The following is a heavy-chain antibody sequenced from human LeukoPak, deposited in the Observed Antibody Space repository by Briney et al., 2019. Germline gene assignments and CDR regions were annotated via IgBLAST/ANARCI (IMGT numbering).Heavy chain of an antibody. V-gene: IGHV3-53*01. Sequence: GGSLRLSCAASGLTVSSYYMNWVRQAPGKGLEWVSVIYSDGSTYYADSVKGRFTISRDNAKNSLYLQMNSLRAEDTAVYYCARDRVQLWLQDYYYGMDVWGQGTTVTVSS. CDR2: IYSDGST. CDR1: GLTVSSYY. CDR3: ARDRVQLWLQDYYYGMDV. D-gene: IGHD5-18*01. J-gene: IGHJ6*02.